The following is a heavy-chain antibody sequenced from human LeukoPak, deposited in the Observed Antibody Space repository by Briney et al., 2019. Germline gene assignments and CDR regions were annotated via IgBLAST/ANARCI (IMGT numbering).Heavy chain of an antibody. V-gene: IGHV4-31*03. CDR1: GGSISSGGSY. CDR3: AREGAAAGTPYYYYYYGMDV. CDR2: IYYSGST. D-gene: IGHD6-13*01. Sequence: SQTLSLTCTVSGGSISSGGSYWSWIRQHPGKGLEWIGYIYYSGSTYYNPSLKSRVTISVDTAKNQFSLKPSSVTAADTAVYYCAREGAAAGTPYYYYYYGMDVWGQGTTVTVSS. J-gene: IGHJ6*02.